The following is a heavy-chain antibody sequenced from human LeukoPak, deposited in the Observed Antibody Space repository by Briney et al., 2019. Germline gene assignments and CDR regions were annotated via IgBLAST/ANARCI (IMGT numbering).Heavy chain of an antibody. CDR1: GGSISSYY. CDR3: ARLAAGDSSGYLFDY. CDR2: IYYSGST. J-gene: IGHJ4*02. D-gene: IGHD3-22*01. V-gene: IGHV4-59*08. Sequence: SETLSLTCTVPGGSISSYYWSWIRQPPGKGLEWIGYIYYSGSTNYNPSLKSRVTISVDTSKNQFSLKLSSVTAADTAVYYCARLAAGDSSGYLFDYWGQGTLVTVSS.